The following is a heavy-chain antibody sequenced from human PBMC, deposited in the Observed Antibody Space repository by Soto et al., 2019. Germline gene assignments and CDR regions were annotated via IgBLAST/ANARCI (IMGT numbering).Heavy chain of an antibody. CDR1: GFTFSSYA. CDR3: ARGRAARWLQFPRFDP. J-gene: IGHJ5*02. D-gene: IGHD5-12*01. CDR2: ISYDGSNK. Sequence: QVQLVESGGGVVQPGRSLRLSCAASGFTFSSYAMHWVRQAPGKGLEWVAVISYDGSNKYYADSVKGRFTISRDNSKNTLYLQMNSLRDEDTAVYYCARGRAARWLQFPRFDPWGQGTLVTVSS. V-gene: IGHV3-30-3*01.